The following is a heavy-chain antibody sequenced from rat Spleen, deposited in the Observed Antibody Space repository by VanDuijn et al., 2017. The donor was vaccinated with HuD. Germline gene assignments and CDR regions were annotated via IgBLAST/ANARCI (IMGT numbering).Heavy chain of an antibody. CDR1: GFTFSNYH. V-gene: IGHV5-7*01. CDR3: AQWNSKYFTY. CDR2: ISYDGSST. Sequence: EVQLVESGGGLVQPGRSLKLSCAASGFTFSNYHMAWVRQAPKRGLEWVATISYDGSSTYYRDSVKGRFTISRDNAKNTLYLQVDSLRSEDTATYYCAQWNSKYFTYWGQGVMVTVSS. J-gene: IGHJ2*01. D-gene: IGHD4-4*01.